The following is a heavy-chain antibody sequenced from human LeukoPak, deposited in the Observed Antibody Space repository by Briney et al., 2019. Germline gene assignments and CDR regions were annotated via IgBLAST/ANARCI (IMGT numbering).Heavy chain of an antibody. J-gene: IGHJ4*02. V-gene: IGHV3-7*01. CDR2: IKQDGSEK. Sequence: GGSLRLSCAASGFTFSSYWMSWVRQAPGKGLEWVANIKQDGSEKHYVDSVKGRFTIARDNAKNSLYLHMNSLRVEDTAVYYCARGGGPFDYWGQGTLVTVSS. CDR3: ARGGGPFDY. CDR1: GFTFSSYW. D-gene: IGHD3-16*01.